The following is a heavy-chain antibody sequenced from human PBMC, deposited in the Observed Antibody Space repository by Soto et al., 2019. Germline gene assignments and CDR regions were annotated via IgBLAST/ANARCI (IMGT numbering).Heavy chain of an antibody. Sequence: EVQLLESGGGLVQPGGXLRLSCAASGFTFSSYAMSWVRQAPGKGLEWXXAISGSGGSTYYADSVKGRFTTSRDNSKNTLYLQMNSLRAEDTAVYYCXKGDIQWELQPGWFDPWGQGXLVTVSS. CDR2: ISGSGGST. CDR1: GFTFSSYA. CDR3: XKGDIQWELQPGWFDP. D-gene: IGHD1-26*01. J-gene: IGHJ5*02. V-gene: IGHV3-23*01.